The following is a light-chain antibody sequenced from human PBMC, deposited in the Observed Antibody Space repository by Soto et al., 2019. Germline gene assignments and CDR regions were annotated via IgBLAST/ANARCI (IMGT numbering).Light chain of an antibody. Sequence: DIQMTQSPSSLSASVVDRVTITFRASQIISSYLNWYQQKPGKAPKLLIYAASSLQSGVPSRFSGSGSGTEFTLTISSLQPDDFATYYCQQSYSAPRTFGQGTKVDIK. CDR2: AAS. CDR1: QIISSY. V-gene: IGKV1-39*01. CDR3: QQSYSAPRT. J-gene: IGKJ1*01.